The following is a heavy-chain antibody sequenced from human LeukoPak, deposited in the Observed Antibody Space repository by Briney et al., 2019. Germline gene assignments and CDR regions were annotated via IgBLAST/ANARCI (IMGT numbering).Heavy chain of an antibody. D-gene: IGHD3-16*02. Sequence: PSETLSLTCTVSGGSISSYYWSWIRQPPGKGLEWIGYIYYSGSTNYNPSLKSRVTISVDTSKNQFSLKLSSVTAADTAVYYCARDPTEYDYVWGSYRDHAFDIWGQGTMVTVSS. V-gene: IGHV4-59*01. CDR2: IYYSGST. CDR1: GGSISSYY. CDR3: ARDPTEYDYVWGSYRDHAFDI. J-gene: IGHJ3*02.